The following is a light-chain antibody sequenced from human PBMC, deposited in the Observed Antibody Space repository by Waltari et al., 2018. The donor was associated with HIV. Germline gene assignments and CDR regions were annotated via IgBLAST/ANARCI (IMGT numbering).Light chain of an antibody. CDR1: QSIFYSSNNKNY. Sequence: IVMTQSPDSLAVSLGERATIRSRPSQSIFYSSNNKNYLTWYQQKPGQPPKLLIYWASTRESGVPDRFSGSGSETDFTLTISCLQAEDVSIYYCQHYYTTPCTFGQGTKVEIK. CDR3: QHYYTTPCT. CDR2: WAS. V-gene: IGKV4-1*01. J-gene: IGKJ1*01.